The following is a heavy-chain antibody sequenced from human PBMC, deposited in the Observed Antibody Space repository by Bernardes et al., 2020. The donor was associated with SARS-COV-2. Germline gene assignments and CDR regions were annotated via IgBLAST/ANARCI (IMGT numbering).Heavy chain of an antibody. D-gene: IGHD3-3*01. V-gene: IGHV3-7*03. J-gene: IGHJ4*02. Sequence: GGSLRLSCAASGFTFSSYWMSWVRQAPGKGLEWVANIKEDGGSSGYADFVQGRFTISRDNTKNSLYLQMNSLRAEDTALYHCVRGYYDGPFDNWGQGTLVSVSS. CDR2: IKEDGGSS. CDR1: GFTFSSYW. CDR3: VRGYYDGPFDN.